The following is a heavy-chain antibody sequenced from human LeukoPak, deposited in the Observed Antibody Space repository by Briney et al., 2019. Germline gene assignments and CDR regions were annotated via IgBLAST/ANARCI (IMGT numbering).Heavy chain of an antibody. Sequence: SETLSLTCTVSGASISSSSHYWIWVRQLPGKGLEWIGSIYHSGSTYYNPSLKSRVTISLDTSKNQFSLKLSSVTAADTAVYYCARPGFGTGDHWTRGSDYWGQGMLVTVSS. CDR3: ARPGFGTGDHWTRGSDY. V-gene: IGHV4-39*01. J-gene: IGHJ4*02. CDR2: IYHSGST. D-gene: IGHD1-7*01. CDR1: GASISSSSHY.